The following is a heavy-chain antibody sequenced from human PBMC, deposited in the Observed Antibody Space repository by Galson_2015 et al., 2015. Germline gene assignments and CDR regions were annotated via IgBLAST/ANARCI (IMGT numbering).Heavy chain of an antibody. D-gene: IGHD6-19*01. CDR3: VRTLVDSGSDY. CDR1: GYTFTTYY. Sequence: SVKVSCKASGYTFTTYYIHWVRQAPGQGLEWMGIIYTSYTGTNYAQNFQGRVTMTKDTSTSTVYMELSSLRSEDTAVYYCVRTLVDSGSDYWGQGTLVTVSS. J-gene: IGHJ4*02. V-gene: IGHV1-46*01. CDR2: IYTSYTGT.